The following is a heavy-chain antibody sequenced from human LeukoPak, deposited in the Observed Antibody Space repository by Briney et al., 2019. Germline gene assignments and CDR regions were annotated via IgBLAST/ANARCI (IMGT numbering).Heavy chain of an antibody. CDR2: LSSSANT. V-gene: IGHV4-4*07. J-gene: IGHJ4*02. CDR3: ARDRTAPRQRFFDY. D-gene: IGHD2-21*02. CDR1: GVSISDYS. Sequence: RPSETLSLTCSVSGVSISDYSWSWIRQPAGKGLEFTGRLSSSANTYYSPSLKSRITLSMDTSKNHFSLNLTSVTAADTAVYYCARDRTAPRQRFFDYWGKGILVTVSS.